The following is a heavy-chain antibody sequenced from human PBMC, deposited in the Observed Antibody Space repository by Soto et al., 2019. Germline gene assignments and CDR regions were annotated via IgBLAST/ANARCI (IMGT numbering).Heavy chain of an antibody. D-gene: IGHD3-10*01. Sequence: SVKVSCKASGGTFSSYAISWVRQAPGQGLEWMGGIIPIFGTANYAQKFQGRVTITADESTSTAYMELSSLRSEDTAVYYCARDPYGSGYYYYYGMDVWGQGTTVTVSS. CDR1: GGTFSSYA. CDR3: ARDPYGSGYYYYYGMDV. CDR2: IIPIFGTA. V-gene: IGHV1-69*13. J-gene: IGHJ6*02.